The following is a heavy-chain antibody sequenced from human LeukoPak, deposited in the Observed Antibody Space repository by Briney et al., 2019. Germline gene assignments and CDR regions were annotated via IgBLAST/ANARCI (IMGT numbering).Heavy chain of an antibody. J-gene: IGHJ4*02. V-gene: IGHV5-51*01. CDR2: IYPGDSDT. D-gene: IGHD2-15*01. CDR1: GYSFTNYW. CDR3: ARHEASHCSGGSCYYSLDY. Sequence: GESLKISCKGSGYSFTNYWIGWVRQMPGKGLEWMGIIYPGDSDTRYSPSFQGQVTISADKSISTAYLQWSSLKASDTAMYYRARHEASHCSGGSCYYSLDYWGQGTLVTVSS.